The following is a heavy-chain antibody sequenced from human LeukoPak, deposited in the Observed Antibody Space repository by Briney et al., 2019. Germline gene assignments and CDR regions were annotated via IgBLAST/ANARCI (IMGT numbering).Heavy chain of an antibody. D-gene: IGHD4-17*01. CDR2: ISSNGGST. CDR3: ARDGDGDYLSGFDP. CDR1: GFTFSSYA. Sequence: PGGSLRLSCAASGFTFSSYAMHWVRQAPGKGLEYVSAISSNGGSTYYANSVKGRFTISRDNSKNTLYLQMGSLGAEDMAVYYCARDGDGDYLSGFDPWGQGTLVTVSS. J-gene: IGHJ5*02. V-gene: IGHV3-64*01.